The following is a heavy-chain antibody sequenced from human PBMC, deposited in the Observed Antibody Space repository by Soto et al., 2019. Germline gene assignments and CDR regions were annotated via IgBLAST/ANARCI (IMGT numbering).Heavy chain of an antibody. CDR1: GGSFSGYY. V-gene: IGHV4-34*01. CDR3: GGALVWGIYVY. J-gene: IGHJ4*02. Sequence: SETLSLTCAVYGGSFSGYYWSWIRQPPGKGLEWIGEINHSGSTNYNPSLKSRVTISVDTSKNQFSLKLSSAPAAARAVFYCGGALVWGIYVYWGRGTLVPVSS. CDR2: INHSGST. D-gene: IGHD3-16*01.